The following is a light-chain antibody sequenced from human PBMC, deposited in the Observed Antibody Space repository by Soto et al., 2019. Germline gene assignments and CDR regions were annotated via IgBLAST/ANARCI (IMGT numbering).Light chain of an antibody. CDR3: TSYTSSSPLV. V-gene: IGLV2-14*01. CDR2: EVV. Sequence: QSALTQPASVSGSPGQSITISCTGTSSDVGGYNYVSWYQHHPGKAPKLMIYEVVNRPSGVSNRFSGSKSDNTASLTISGLQAEDEADYYCTSYTSSSPLVFGTGTKVTVL. J-gene: IGLJ1*01. CDR1: SSDVGGYNY.